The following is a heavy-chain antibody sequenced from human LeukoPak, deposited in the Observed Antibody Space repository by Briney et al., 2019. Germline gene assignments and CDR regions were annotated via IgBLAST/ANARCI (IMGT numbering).Heavy chain of an antibody. CDR2: FYSSGST. V-gene: IGHV4-4*07. J-gene: IGHJ4*02. CDR3: AREWTRIEY. D-gene: IGHD3/OR15-3a*01. CDR1: GGSISSYY. Sequence: SETLSLNCTVSGGSISSYYWSWIRQPAGKGLEWIGRFYSSGSTKYTPSLKSRVTMLLETSKSQLSLQLSSVTAADTAVYYCAREWTRIEYWGQGTLVTVSS.